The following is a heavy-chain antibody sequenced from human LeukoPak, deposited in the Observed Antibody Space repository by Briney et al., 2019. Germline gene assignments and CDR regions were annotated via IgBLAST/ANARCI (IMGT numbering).Heavy chain of an antibody. CDR3: ARMVLWFGESTFDP. Sequence: SETLSLTCAVSGGSFSGYYWSWIRQPPGKGLEWIGEINHSGSTNYNPSLKSRVTISVDTSKNQFSLKLSSVTAADTAVYYCARMVLWFGESTFDPWGQGTLVTVSS. CDR2: INHSGST. CDR1: GGSFSGYY. V-gene: IGHV4-34*01. J-gene: IGHJ5*02. D-gene: IGHD3-10*01.